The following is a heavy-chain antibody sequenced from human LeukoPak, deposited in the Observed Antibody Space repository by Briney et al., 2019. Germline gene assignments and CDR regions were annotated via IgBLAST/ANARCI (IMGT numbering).Heavy chain of an antibody. CDR3: ASGSSSYSYQIDY. CDR1: SGSISSSNYY. V-gene: IGHV4-61*02. CDR2: IYTSGNT. D-gene: IGHD6-13*01. Sequence: SETLSLTCTVSSGSISSSNYYWSLIRPPAGKGLEWIGRIYTSGNTNYNPSLKSRVTMSVDTSKNQFSLKLSSVTAADTAVYYCASGSSSYSYQIDYWGQGALVTVSS. J-gene: IGHJ4*02.